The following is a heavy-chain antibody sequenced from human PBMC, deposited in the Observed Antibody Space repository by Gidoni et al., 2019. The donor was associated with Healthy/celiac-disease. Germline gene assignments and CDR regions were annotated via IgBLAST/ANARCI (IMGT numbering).Heavy chain of an antibody. J-gene: IGHJ6*02. CDR3: AKGRRRYSYGSNYGIDV. V-gene: IGHV3-30*18. Sequence: QVQLLGSGGVVVRRGRSLSLSCAASGFTFSSLGRHWVRQAPGKGLEWVAVISYDGSNKYYADSVKGRFTISRDNSKNTLYLQMNSLRAEDTAVYYCAKGRRRYSYGSNYGIDVWGQGTMVTVSS. D-gene: IGHD5-18*01. CDR2: ISYDGSNK. CDR1: GFTFSSLG.